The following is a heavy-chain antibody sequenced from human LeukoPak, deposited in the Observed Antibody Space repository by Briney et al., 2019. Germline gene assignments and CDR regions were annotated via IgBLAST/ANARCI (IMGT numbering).Heavy chain of an antibody. V-gene: IGHV1-46*01. Sequence: GASVKVSCKASGYTFTSHYIHWVRQAPGQGLEWMGIINPSGGSTSYAQKFQGRVTMTRDMSTSTVYMELSSLRSEDTAVYYCARDLGEDAVTENNWFDPWGQGTLVTVSS. D-gene: IGHD3-16*01. CDR2: INPSGGST. CDR1: GYTFTSHY. J-gene: IGHJ5*02. CDR3: ARDLGEDAVTENNWFDP.